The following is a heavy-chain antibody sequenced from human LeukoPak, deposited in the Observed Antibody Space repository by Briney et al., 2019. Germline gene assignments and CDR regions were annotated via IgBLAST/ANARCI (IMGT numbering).Heavy chain of an antibody. D-gene: IGHD3-3*01. CDR3: ARDQEYYDFWSGYLDY. CDR1: GGSISSGGYY. V-gene: IGHV4-30-2*01. Sequence: PSETLSLTCTVSGGSISSGGYYWSWIRQPPGKGLEWIGYIYHSGSTYYSPSLKSRVTISVDRSKNQFSLKLSSVTAADTAVYYCARDQEYYDFWSGYLDYWGQGTLVTVSS. J-gene: IGHJ4*02. CDR2: IYHSGST.